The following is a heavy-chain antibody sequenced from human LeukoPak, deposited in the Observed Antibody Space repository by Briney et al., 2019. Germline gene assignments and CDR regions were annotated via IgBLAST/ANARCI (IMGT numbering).Heavy chain of an antibody. V-gene: IGHV3-48*03. CDR3: ARALRITIFGVARYFDY. CDR2: ISSSGSTI. D-gene: IGHD3-3*01. Sequence: GGSLRLSCAAPGFTFSSYEMNWVRQAPGKGLEWVSYISSSGSTIYYADSVKGRFTISRDNAKNSLYLQMNSLRAEDTAVYYCARALRITIFGVARYFDYWGQGTLVTVSS. CDR1: GFTFSSYE. J-gene: IGHJ4*02.